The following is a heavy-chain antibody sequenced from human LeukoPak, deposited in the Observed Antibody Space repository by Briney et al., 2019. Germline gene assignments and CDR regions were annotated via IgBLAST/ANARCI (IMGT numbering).Heavy chain of an antibody. V-gene: IGHV3-23*01. D-gene: IGHD3-22*01. Sequence: GGSLRLSGAASGFTFSDYYMSWIRQAPGKGLEWVSTISGSGGNTYYADSVKGRFTISRDTSKNTLYLQMNSPRAEDTAVYYCAKDMYYDSSGPVFDYWGQGTLVTVSS. J-gene: IGHJ4*02. CDR3: AKDMYYDSSGPVFDY. CDR2: ISGSGGNT. CDR1: GFTFSDYY.